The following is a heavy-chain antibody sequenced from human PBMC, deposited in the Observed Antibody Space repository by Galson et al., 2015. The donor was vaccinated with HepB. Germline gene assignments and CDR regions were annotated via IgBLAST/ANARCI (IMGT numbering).Heavy chain of an antibody. CDR3: VKGLSFFKRINGMDV. D-gene: IGHD2-15*01. CDR1: GFTFSSYS. Sequence: SLRLSCAASGFTFSSYSMNWVRQAPGKGLEWVSYISSSSSTIYYADSVKGRFTISRDNAKNSLYLQMNSLRDEDTAVYYCVKGLSFFKRINGMDVWGQGTTVTVSS. V-gene: IGHV3-48*02. J-gene: IGHJ6*02. CDR2: ISSSSSTI.